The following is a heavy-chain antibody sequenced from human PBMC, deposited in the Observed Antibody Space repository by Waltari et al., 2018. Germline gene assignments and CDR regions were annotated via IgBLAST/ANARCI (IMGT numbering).Heavy chain of an antibody. CDR2: ISSSGSTI. V-gene: IGHV3-48*03. Sequence: EVQLVESGGGLVQPGGSLRLSCAASGFTFSSYEMNWVRQAPGKGLEWVSYISSSGSTISYADSVKGRFTISRDNAKNSLYLQMNSLRAEDTAVYYCASGIIAVAGGDYWGQGTLVTVSS. CDR3: ASGIIAVAGGDY. D-gene: IGHD6-19*01. J-gene: IGHJ4*02. CDR1: GFTFSSYE.